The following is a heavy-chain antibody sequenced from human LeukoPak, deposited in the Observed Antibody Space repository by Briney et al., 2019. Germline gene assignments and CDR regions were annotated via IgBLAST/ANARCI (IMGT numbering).Heavy chain of an antibody. D-gene: IGHD6-13*01. CDR1: GFTFSSYA. CDR3: AKGFYSSSWYYFDY. J-gene: IGHJ4*02. CDR2: VSDRGGST. Sequence: GGSLRLSCAASGFTFSSYAMSWVRQAPGKGLEWVSTVSDRGGSTYHADSVKGRFTISRDNSKNTLYLQMNSLRAEDTAVYYCAKGFYSSSWYYFDYWGQGTLVTVSS. V-gene: IGHV3-23*01.